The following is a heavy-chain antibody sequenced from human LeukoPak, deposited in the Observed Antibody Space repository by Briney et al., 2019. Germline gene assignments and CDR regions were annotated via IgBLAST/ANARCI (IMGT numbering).Heavy chain of an antibody. CDR2: ISGSGDNT. CDR1: GFTFSNYA. Sequence: GGSLRLSCAVSGFTFSNYAMSWVRQAPGKGLEWVSGISGSGDNTYYADSVKGRFTISRDNSKNTLYLQMNSLRAEDTAVFYCAKDLIVVLTAPEFDYWGQGTLVTVSS. D-gene: IGHD2-21*02. J-gene: IGHJ4*02. CDR3: AKDLIVVLTAPEFDY. V-gene: IGHV3-23*01.